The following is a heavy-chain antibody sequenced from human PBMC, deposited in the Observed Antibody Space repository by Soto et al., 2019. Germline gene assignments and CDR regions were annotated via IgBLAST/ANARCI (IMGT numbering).Heavy chain of an antibody. CDR1: GGSISSYY. J-gene: IGHJ5*02. D-gene: IGHD2-2*01. V-gene: IGHV4-59*01. CDR2: IYYRGST. Sequence: PADTLSLTCPVSGGSISSYYWSWIRQPPGKGLGWMGYIYYRGSTNYNPSLKSRVTISVDTSKNQFSLKLSAVTAADTAVYYCAREKYCSSTSCYNNWFDPWGQGTLVTVSS. CDR3: AREKYCSSTSCYNNWFDP.